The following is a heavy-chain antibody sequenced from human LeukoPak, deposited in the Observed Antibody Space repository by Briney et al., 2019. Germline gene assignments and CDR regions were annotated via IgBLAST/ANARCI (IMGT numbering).Heavy chain of an antibody. J-gene: IGHJ4*02. CDR2: IYYTGST. CDR1: GGSISSYY. CDR3: VRVGGDSSGYYAFDY. D-gene: IGHD3-22*01. V-gene: IGHV4-59*01. Sequence: PSETLSLTCTVSGGSISSYYWSWIRQPPGKGLEWIGYIYYTGSTNYNPSLKSRVTISVDTSKNQFSLNLSSVTAADTAVYYCVRVGGDSSGYYAFDYWGQGTLVTVSS.